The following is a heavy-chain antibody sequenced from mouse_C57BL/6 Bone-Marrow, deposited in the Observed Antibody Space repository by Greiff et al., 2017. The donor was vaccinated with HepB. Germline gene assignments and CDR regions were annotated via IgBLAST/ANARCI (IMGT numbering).Heavy chain of an antibody. CDR2: ISAGGSYT. Sequence: EVKLMESGGGLVKPGGSLKLSCAASGFTFSSYAMSWVRQTPEKRLEWVATISAGGSYTYYPDNVKGRFTISRDNAKNNLYLQMSHLKSEDTAMYYCARDQKDGYDVWAMDYWGQGTSVTVSS. CDR3: ARDQKDGYDVWAMDY. V-gene: IGHV5-4*01. CDR1: GFTFSSYA. J-gene: IGHJ4*01. D-gene: IGHD2-2*01.